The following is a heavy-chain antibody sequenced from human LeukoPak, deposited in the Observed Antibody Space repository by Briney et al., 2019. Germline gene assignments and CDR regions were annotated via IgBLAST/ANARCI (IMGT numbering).Heavy chain of an antibody. D-gene: IGHD3-3*01. CDR3: AKFTDGYYDFWSGYPY. CDR1: GFTFSSYA. CDR2: ISGSGGST. Sequence: GGSLRLSCAASGFTFSSYAMSWVRQAPGKGLEWVSAISGSGGSTYYADSVKGRFTISRDNSKNTLYLQMNSLRAEDTAVYYCAKFTDGYYDFWSGYPYWGQGTLVTVSS. V-gene: IGHV3-23*01. J-gene: IGHJ4*02.